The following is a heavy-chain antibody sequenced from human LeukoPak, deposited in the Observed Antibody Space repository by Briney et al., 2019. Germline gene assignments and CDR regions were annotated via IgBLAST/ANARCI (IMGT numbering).Heavy chain of an antibody. CDR1: GGTFSSYA. CDR3: AGRGYSYGPPYY. D-gene: IGHD5-18*01. J-gene: IGHJ4*02. Sequence: GASVKVSCKASGGTFSSYAMHWVRQAPGKGLEWVAVISYDGSNKYYADSVKGRFTISRDNSKNTLYLQMNSLRAEDTAVYYCAGRGYSYGPPYYWGQGTLVTVSS. V-gene: IGHV3-30*04. CDR2: ISYDGSNK.